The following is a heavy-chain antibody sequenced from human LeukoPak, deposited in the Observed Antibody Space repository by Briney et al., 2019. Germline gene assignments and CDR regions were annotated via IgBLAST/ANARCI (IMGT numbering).Heavy chain of an antibody. V-gene: IGHV3-23*01. CDR1: GLIFSSYV. CDR2: ISGTGSDT. J-gene: IGHJ3*02. Sequence: GGSLRLSCAASGLIFSSYVMSWVRQAPGKGLEWVSTISGTGSDTYYTDSVKGRFTISRDNSKNTLYLQMNSLRAEDMAVYYCAKELLVGTALDIWGQGTMVTVSS. CDR3: AKELLVGTALDI. D-gene: IGHD7-27*01.